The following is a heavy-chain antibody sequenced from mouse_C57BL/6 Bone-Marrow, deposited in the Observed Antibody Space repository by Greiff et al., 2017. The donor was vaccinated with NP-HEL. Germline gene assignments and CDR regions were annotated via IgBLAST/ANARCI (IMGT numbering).Heavy chain of an antibody. CDR1: GYTFTSYW. V-gene: IGHV1-72*01. CDR3: ARYYYGSRGWYFDV. J-gene: IGHJ1*03. CDR2: FDPNSGGT. D-gene: IGHD1-1*01. Sequence: QVQLQQPGADLVKPGASVKLSCKASGYTFTSYWMHWVKQRPGRGLEWIGRFDPNSGGTKFNEKFKTKATLTVDKPSGTAYMQLSSLTSEDSAVYYCARYYYGSRGWYFDVWGTGTTVTVSS.